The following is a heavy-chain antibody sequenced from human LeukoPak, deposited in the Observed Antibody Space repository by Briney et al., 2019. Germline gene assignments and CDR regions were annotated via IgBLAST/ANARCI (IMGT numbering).Heavy chain of an antibody. Sequence: ASVKVSCKASGYTFTSYGISWVRQAPGQGLEWMGWISAYNGNTNYAQKLQGRVTMTTDTSTSTAYMELRSLRSDDTAVYYCATTPVPTNYYDSSGYQFDYWGQGTLVTVSS. CDR3: ATTPVPTNYYDSSGYQFDY. D-gene: IGHD3-22*01. CDR2: ISAYNGNT. CDR1: GYTFTSYG. V-gene: IGHV1-18*01. J-gene: IGHJ4*02.